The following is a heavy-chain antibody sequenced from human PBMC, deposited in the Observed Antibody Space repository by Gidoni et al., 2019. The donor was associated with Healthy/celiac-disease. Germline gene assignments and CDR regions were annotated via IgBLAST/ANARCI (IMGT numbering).Heavy chain of an antibody. Sequence: EVQLVESGGGLVKPGGSLRLSCAASGFTFGNAWMSWVRQAPGTGLEWVGRIKSKTDGGTTDYAAPVKGRFTISRDDSKNTLYLQMNSLKTEDTAVYYCTTDDYVWGSYRHLGFDYWGQGTLVTVSS. V-gene: IGHV3-15*01. CDR2: IKSKTDGGTT. D-gene: IGHD3-16*02. CDR1: GFTFGNAW. CDR3: TTDDYVWGSYRHLGFDY. J-gene: IGHJ4*02.